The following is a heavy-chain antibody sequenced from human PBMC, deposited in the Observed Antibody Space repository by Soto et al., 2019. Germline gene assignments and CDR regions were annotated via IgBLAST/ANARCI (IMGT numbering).Heavy chain of an antibody. CDR2: IYPGDSDT. CDR3: ASAGGTLGELSLKAFDY. Sequence: GESLKISCKGSGYSFTSYWIGWVRQMPGKGLEWMGIIYPGDSDTRYSPSFQGQVTISADKSISTAYLQWSSLKASDTAMYYCASAGGTLGELSLKAFDYWGQGTLVTVSS. CDR1: GYSFTSYW. J-gene: IGHJ4*02. D-gene: IGHD3-16*02. V-gene: IGHV5-51*01.